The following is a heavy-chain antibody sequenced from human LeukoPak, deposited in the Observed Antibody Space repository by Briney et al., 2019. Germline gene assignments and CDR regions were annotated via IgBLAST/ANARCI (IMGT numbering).Heavy chain of an antibody. CDR1: GFSFSTSM. J-gene: IGHJ4*02. CDR2: ILQDAETT. Sequence: GGSLRLSCAASGFSFSTSMMSWVRRFPGQGLEWFSTILQDAETTYYADSVRGRFTISRDNFKDTLFLQMSSLRAEDTAIYYCTKRDGQSFDYWGQGALVTVSS. V-gene: IGHV3-23*01. D-gene: IGHD5-24*01. CDR3: TKRDGQSFDY.